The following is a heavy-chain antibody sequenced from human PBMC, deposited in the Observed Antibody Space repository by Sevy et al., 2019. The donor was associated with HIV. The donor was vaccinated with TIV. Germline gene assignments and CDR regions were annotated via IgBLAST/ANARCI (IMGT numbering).Heavy chain of an antibody. J-gene: IGHJ4*02. V-gene: IGHV3-7*01. D-gene: IGHD1-26*01. Sequence: GGSLRLSCTASGFTFTIYWMSWVRQAPGKGLEWVAYIKQDGGERSDVDSVKGRFTISRDNAKSSLYLQMNSLRDEDTAVYYCARLGGQGGYYFDYWGQGTLVTVSS. CDR2: IKQDGGER. CDR1: GFTFTIYW. CDR3: ARLGGQGGYYFDY.